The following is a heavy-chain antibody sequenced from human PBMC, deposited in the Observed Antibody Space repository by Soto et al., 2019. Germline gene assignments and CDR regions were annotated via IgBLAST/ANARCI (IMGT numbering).Heavy chain of an antibody. Sequence: QVQLVESGGGVVQPGRSLRLSCAASGFTFSSYGMHWVRQAPGKGLEWVAVISYDGSNKYYADSVKGRFTISRDNSKNTLYLQMSSLRAEDTAVYYCAKGRFRIAVAAPFDYWGQGTLVTVSS. V-gene: IGHV3-30*18. CDR3: AKGRFRIAVAAPFDY. CDR1: GFTFSSYG. J-gene: IGHJ4*02. D-gene: IGHD6-19*01. CDR2: ISYDGSNK.